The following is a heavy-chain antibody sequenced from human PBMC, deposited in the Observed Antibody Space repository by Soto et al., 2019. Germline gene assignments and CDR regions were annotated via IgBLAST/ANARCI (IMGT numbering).Heavy chain of an antibody. V-gene: IGHV1-46*01. CDR1: GYTFTSYY. CDR3: ARGGLGVITPHYFDY. Sequence: QVQLVQSGAEVKKPGASVKVSCKASGYTFTSYYMHWVRQAPGQGLEWMGIINPSGGSTSCAQKFQGRVTMTRDTSTSTVYMELSSLRSEDTAVYYCARGGLGVITPHYFDYWGQGTLVTVSS. J-gene: IGHJ4*02. D-gene: IGHD3-22*01. CDR2: INPSGGST.